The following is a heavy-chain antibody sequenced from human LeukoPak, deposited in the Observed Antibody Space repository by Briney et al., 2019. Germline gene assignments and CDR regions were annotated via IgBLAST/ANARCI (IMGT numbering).Heavy chain of an antibody. CDR1: GYTFTGYY. Sequence: ASVKVSCKASGYTFTGYYMHWVRQAPGRGLEWMGGINPNSGGTNYAQKFQGRVTMTRDTSISTAYMELSRLRSDDTAVYYCARSLYYYYYYMDVWGKGPTVTVSS. CDR3: ARSLYYYYYYMDV. J-gene: IGHJ6*03. D-gene: IGHD3-16*01. V-gene: IGHV1-2*02. CDR2: INPNSGGT.